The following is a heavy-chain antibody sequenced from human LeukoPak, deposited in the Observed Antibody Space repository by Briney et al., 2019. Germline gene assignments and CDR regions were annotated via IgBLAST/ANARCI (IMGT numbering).Heavy chain of an antibody. CDR3: ARSVSTGVVAATFDY. D-gene: IGHD2-15*01. CDR1: GGTFSSYA. J-gene: IGHJ4*02. CDR2: IIPIFGTA. V-gene: IGHV1-69*15. Sequence: SVKVSCKASGGTFSSYAISWVRQAPGQGLEWMGRIIPIFGTANYAQKFQGRVTITADESTSTAYMELSSLRSEDTAVYYCARSVSTGVVAATFDYWGQGTLVTVSS.